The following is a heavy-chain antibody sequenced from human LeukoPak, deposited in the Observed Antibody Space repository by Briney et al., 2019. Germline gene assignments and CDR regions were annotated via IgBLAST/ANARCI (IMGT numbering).Heavy chain of an antibody. CDR1: GFTFSSYA. Sequence: GGSLRLSCAASGFTFSSYAMSWVRQAPGKGLEWVSVIYSGGSTYYADSVKGRFTISRHNSKNTLYLQMNSLRAEDTAVYYCAREDRGSSTRYFDLWGRGTLVTVSS. J-gene: IGHJ2*01. CDR2: IYSGGST. CDR3: AREDRGSSTRYFDL. V-gene: IGHV3-53*04. D-gene: IGHD3-10*01.